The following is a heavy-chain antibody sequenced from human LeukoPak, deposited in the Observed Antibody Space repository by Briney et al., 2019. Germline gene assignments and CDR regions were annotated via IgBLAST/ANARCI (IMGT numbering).Heavy chain of an antibody. V-gene: IGHV1-18*01. D-gene: IGHD2-2*03. Sequence: ASVKVSCKASGYTFTSYAISWVRQAPGQGLEWMGWISVNNGNTNYAQKFQGRVTMTTDRSTNTAYMELRSLRSDDTAVYYCARGGVGYCSSTSCYLFDYWGQGTLVTVSS. CDR2: ISVNNGNT. CDR3: ARGGVGYCSSTSCYLFDY. CDR1: GYTFTSYA. J-gene: IGHJ4*02.